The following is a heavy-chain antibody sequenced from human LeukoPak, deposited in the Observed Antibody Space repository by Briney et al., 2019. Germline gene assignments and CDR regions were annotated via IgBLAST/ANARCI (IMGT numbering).Heavy chain of an antibody. CDR3: ARVGSSSWYTGWFDP. J-gene: IGHJ5*02. Sequence: PGGSLRLSCAASGFPFSDYYMSWIRQAPGKGLEWVSYISSSGSTIYYADSVKGRFTISRDNAKNSLYLQMNSLRAEDTAVYYCARVGSSSWYTGWFDPWGQGTLVTVSS. V-gene: IGHV3-11*01. D-gene: IGHD6-13*01. CDR1: GFPFSDYY. CDR2: ISSSGSTI.